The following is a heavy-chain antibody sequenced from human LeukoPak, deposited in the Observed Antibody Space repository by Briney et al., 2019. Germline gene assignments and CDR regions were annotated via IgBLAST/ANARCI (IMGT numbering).Heavy chain of an antibody. D-gene: IGHD4-17*01. CDR2: INPNSGGT. V-gene: IGHV1-2*02. J-gene: IGHJ5*02. CDR3: ARHMTTANNWFDP. CDR1: GYTLTGYY. Sequence: ASVKVSCKASGYTLTGYYIHWVRQAPGQGLEWMGWINPNSGGTNYEQKFQGRVIMTRDTSISTAYMELSRLRSDDTAVYYCARHMTTANNWFDPWGQGTLVTVSS.